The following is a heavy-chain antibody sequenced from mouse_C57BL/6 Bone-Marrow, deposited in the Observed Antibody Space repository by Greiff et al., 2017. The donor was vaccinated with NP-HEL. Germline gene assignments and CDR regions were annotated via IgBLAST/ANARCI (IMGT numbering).Heavy chain of an antibody. CDR3: ARSGYYGNYDWYFDV. J-gene: IGHJ1*03. CDR1: GYTFTDYY. CDR2: IYTGSGNT. V-gene: IGHV1-76*01. Sequence: VQLQQSGAELVRPGASVKLSCKASGYTFTDYYINWVKQRPGQGLEWIARIYTGSGNTYYNEKFKGKATLTAEKSSSTAYMQLSSLTSEDSAVYFCARSGYYGNYDWYFDVWGTGTTVTVSA. D-gene: IGHD2-1*01.